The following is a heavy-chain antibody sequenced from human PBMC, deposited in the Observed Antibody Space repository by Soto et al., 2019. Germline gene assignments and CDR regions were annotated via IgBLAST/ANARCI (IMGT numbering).Heavy chain of an antibody. CDR3: QYNWNYRYGMDV. J-gene: IGHJ6*02. CDR1: GFTLSSYS. D-gene: IGHD1-7*01. V-gene: IGHV3-21*01. Sequence: GGSLRLSCAASGFTLSSYSMNWVRQAPGKGLEWVSSISSSSNHIYYADSVKGRFTVSRDNAKNSLYLQMNSLRAEDTAVYYCQYNWNYRYGMDVWGQGTTVTVSS. CDR2: ISSSSNHI.